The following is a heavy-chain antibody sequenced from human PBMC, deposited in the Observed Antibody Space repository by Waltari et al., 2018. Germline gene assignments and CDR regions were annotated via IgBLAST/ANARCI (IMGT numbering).Heavy chain of an antibody. CDR2: ISSSSYI. CDR1: GFTFSSYS. J-gene: IGHJ4*02. CDR3: ARDGYYDSSGYSPDGYFDY. V-gene: IGHV3-21*01. Sequence: EVQLVESGGGLVKPGGSLRLSCAASGFTFSSYSMTWVRQAPGKGLEWVSSISSSSYIYYADSVKGRFTISRDNAKNSLYLQMNSLRAEDTAVYYCARDGYYDSSGYSPDGYFDYWGQGTLVTVSS. D-gene: IGHD3-22*01.